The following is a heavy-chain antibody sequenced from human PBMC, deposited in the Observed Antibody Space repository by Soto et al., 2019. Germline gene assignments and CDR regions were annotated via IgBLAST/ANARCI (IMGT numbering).Heavy chain of an antibody. CDR3: ARGGAARQVYYYGMDV. J-gene: IGHJ6*02. D-gene: IGHD6-6*01. Sequence: GGSLRLSCAASGFTVSSNYMSWVRQAPGKGLEWVSVIYSGGSTYYADSVKGRFTISRDNSKNTLYLQMNSLRAEDTAVYYCARGGAARQVYYYGMDVWGQGTTVTVSS. V-gene: IGHV3-53*01. CDR2: IYSGGST. CDR1: GFTVSSNY.